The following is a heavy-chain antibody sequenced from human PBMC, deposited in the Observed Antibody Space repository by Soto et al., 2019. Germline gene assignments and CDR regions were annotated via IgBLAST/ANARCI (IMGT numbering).Heavy chain of an antibody. D-gene: IGHD3-22*01. CDR1: GYTFTSYG. V-gene: IGHV1-18*01. CDR2: ISAYNGNT. Sequence: ASVKVSCKASGYTFTSYGISWVRQAPGQGLEWLGWISAYNGNTNYAQKLQGRVTMTTDTSTSTAYMELRSLRSDDTAVYYCARGNTQMYYYDSSNQDAFDIWGQGTMVTVSS. CDR3: ARGNTQMYYYDSSNQDAFDI. J-gene: IGHJ3*02.